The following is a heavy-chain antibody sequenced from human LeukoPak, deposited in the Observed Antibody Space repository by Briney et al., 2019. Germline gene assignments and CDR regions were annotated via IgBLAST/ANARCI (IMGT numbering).Heavy chain of an antibody. V-gene: IGHV4-34*01. CDR2: INYSGST. CDR1: GGSLSGYY. J-gene: IGHJ4*02. Sequence: SETLSLTCAVYGGSLSGYYWNWIRQPPGKGLEWIGEINYSGSTNYNPSLKSRVTISVDTSKKQFSLKLSSVTAADTAVYYCASLGSYFDYWGQGTLVTVSS. CDR3: ASLGSYFDY. D-gene: IGHD1-26*01.